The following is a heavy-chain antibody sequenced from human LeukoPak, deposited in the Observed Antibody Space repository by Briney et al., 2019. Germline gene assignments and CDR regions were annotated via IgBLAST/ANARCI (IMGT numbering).Heavy chain of an antibody. J-gene: IGHJ4*02. CDR2: INPNSGGT. CDR1: GGTFSSYA. D-gene: IGHD3-22*01. Sequence: ASVKVSCKASGGTFSSYAISWVRQAPGQGLEWMGWINPNSGGTNYAQKFQGRVTMTRDTSISTAYMELSRLRSDDTAVYYCAKARRTTMIAYWGQGTLVTVSS. CDR3: AKARRTTMIAY. V-gene: IGHV1-2*02.